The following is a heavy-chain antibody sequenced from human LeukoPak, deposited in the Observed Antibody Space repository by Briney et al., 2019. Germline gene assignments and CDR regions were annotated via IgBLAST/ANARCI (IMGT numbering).Heavy chain of an antibody. D-gene: IGHD5-18*01. CDR3: AREPTAMIL. CDR1: GFTFSSYS. J-gene: IGHJ4*02. V-gene: IGHV3-21*01. Sequence: GGSLTLSCAASGFTFSSYSMNWVRQTPGKGLEWVSSISSTGTYIYYADSVKGRFTISRDNAKNSLYLQMNGLRAEDTAVYYCAREPTAMILWGQGTLVTVSS. CDR2: ISSTGTYI.